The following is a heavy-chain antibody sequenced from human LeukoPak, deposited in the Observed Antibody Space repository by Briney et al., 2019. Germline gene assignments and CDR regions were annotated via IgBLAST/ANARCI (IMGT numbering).Heavy chain of an antibody. D-gene: IGHD1-26*01. CDR2: MNPNSGNT. Sequence: GASVKVSCKASGYTFTSYDINWVRQATGQGLERMGWMNPNSGNTGYAQKFQGRVTMTRNTSISTAYMELSSLRSEDTAVYYCAREGVGDDYYYYYMDVWGKGTTVTVSS. V-gene: IGHV1-8*01. J-gene: IGHJ6*03. CDR1: GYTFTSYD. CDR3: AREGVGDDYYYYYMDV.